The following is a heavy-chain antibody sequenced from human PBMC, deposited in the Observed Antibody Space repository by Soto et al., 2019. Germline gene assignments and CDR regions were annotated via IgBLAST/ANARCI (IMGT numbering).Heavy chain of an antibody. Sequence: EVQLLESGGGLVQPGGSLRLSCAASGFTFSSYAMSWVRQAPGKGLQWVSALSGSGGSTYYADSVKGRFTISRDNSKNTRYLQMNSLRAEDTAVYYCAKDWVMVGAPSTGYWGQGTLVTVSS. V-gene: IGHV3-23*01. CDR3: AKDWVMVGAPSTGY. CDR2: LSGSGGST. J-gene: IGHJ4*02. CDR1: GFTFSSYA. D-gene: IGHD1-26*01.